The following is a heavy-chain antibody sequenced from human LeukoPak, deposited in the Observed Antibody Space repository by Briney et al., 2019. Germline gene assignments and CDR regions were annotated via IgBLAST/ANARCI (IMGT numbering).Heavy chain of an antibody. V-gene: IGHV3-53*01. Sequence: PGGSLRLSCAASGFTVSSNYMSWVRQAPGKGLEWVSVIYSGGSTYYADSVKGRFTISRDNSKNTLYLQMNSLRAEDTAVYYCARDHPEYNWNDAHYYYYMDVWGKGTTVTVSS. J-gene: IGHJ6*03. CDR1: GFTVSSNY. D-gene: IGHD1-1*01. CDR3: ARDHPEYNWNDAHYYYYMDV. CDR2: IYSGGST.